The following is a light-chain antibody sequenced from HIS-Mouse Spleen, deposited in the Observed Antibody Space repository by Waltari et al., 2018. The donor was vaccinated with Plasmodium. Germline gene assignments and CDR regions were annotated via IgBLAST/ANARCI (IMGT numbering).Light chain of an antibody. V-gene: IGKV1-13*02. Sequence: AIQLTQSPSSLSASVGDRVTITCRASQGITSALAWYEQKPGKAPKLLLYDASSLESRVPSRFSGSGSGTDFTLTISSLQPEDFATYYCQQFNSYPLTFGGGTKVEIK. CDR1: QGITSA. J-gene: IGKJ4*01. CDR2: DAS. CDR3: QQFNSYPLT.